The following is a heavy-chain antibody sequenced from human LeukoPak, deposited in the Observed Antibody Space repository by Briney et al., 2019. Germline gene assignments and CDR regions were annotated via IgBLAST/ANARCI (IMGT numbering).Heavy chain of an antibody. J-gene: IGHJ3*02. CDR2: ISSSGSTI. Sequence: GGSLRLSCAASGFTFSSYEMNWVRQAPGKGLEWVSYISSSGSTIYYADSVKGRFTISRDNAKNSLYLQMNSLRAEDTAVYYCARARGHYGRFGELLAFDIWGQGTMVTVSS. CDR3: ARARGHYGRFGELLAFDI. CDR1: GFTFSSYE. V-gene: IGHV3-48*03. D-gene: IGHD3-10*01.